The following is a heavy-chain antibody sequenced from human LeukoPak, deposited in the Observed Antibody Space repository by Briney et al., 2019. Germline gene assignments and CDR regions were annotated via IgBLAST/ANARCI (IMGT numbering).Heavy chain of an antibody. CDR3: ARSQLRASEQPTPPKY. D-gene: IGHD6-6*01. Sequence: ASVKVSCKASGYTFTSYGISWVRQAPGQGLEWMGWINTNTGNPTYAQGFTGRFVFSLDTSVSTAYLQISSLKAEDTAVYYCARSQLRASEQPTPPKYWGQGTLVTVSS. V-gene: IGHV7-4-1*02. CDR2: INTNTGNP. J-gene: IGHJ4*02. CDR1: GYTFTSYG.